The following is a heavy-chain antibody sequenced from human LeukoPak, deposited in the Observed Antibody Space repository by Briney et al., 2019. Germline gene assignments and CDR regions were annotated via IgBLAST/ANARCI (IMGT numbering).Heavy chain of an antibody. CDR3: AKGGSGYFLDL. D-gene: IGHD3-22*01. CDR1: GFIFNNYG. CDR2: ISNDGGGT. V-gene: IGHV3-23*01. J-gene: IGHJ5*02. Sequence: GGSLRLSCAASGFIFNNYGLIWVRQAPGKGLEWVSAISNDGGGTTYADFVKSRFTISRDNSRNTLFLQMNSLRGDDTALYYCAKGGSGYFLDLWGQGTLVTVSS.